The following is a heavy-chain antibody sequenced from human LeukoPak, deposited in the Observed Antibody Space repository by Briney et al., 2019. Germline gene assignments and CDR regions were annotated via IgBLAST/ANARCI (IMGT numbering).Heavy chain of an antibody. J-gene: IGHJ3*02. CDR1: GFTFSDYY. CDR2: ISSSGSTI. V-gene: IGHV3-11*01. CDR3: ARVGSWENAFDI. Sequence: KPGGSLRLSCAASGFTFSDYYMSWSREAPGKGLEWVSYISSSGSTIYYADSVKGRFTISRDNAKNSLYLQMNSLRAEDTAVYYCARVGSWENAFDIWGQGTMVTVSS. D-gene: IGHD2-2*03.